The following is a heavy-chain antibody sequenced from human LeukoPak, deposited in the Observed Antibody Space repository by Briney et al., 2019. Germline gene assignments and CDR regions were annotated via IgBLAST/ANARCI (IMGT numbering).Heavy chain of an antibody. CDR2: ISYDGSKK. V-gene: IGHV3-30*18. CDR1: GFIFSSYG. D-gene: IGHD2-21*02. Sequence: PGGSLRLSCAASGFIFSSYGMHWVRQAPGKGLEWVAVISYDGSKKYYADSVKGRFTISRDNSKNTLYVQMNSLRAEDTAMYYCAKDLERHIVVVTASAVDYWGQGTLVTVSS. J-gene: IGHJ4*02. CDR3: AKDLERHIVVVTASAVDY.